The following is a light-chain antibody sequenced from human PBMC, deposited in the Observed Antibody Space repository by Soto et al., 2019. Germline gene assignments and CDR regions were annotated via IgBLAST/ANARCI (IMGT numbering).Light chain of an antibody. Sequence: QSALTQPASVSGSPGQSITISCTGTSSDVGGYNYVSWFQQYPGKAPKLMIFEVSNRPSGVSNRFSGYKSGNTASLTISGLQAEDEGNYYCSSYTSSSTHVFGRGTKLTVL. CDR3: SSYTSSSTHV. V-gene: IGLV2-14*01. CDR2: EVS. J-gene: IGLJ2*01. CDR1: SSDVGGYNY.